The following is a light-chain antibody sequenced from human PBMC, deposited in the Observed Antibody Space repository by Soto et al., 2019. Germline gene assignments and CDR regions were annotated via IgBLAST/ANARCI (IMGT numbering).Light chain of an antibody. CDR3: QQYDSFWT. CDR2: KAS. Sequence: IQMTQSPSTLAASVGDRVTITCRASQSISSWLAWYQQRPGKAPKLLIYKASNLESGVPSRFSGSGSGTEFTLTISSLQPDDFATYFCQQYDSFWTFGQGTKV. V-gene: IGKV1-5*03. CDR1: QSISSW. J-gene: IGKJ1*01.